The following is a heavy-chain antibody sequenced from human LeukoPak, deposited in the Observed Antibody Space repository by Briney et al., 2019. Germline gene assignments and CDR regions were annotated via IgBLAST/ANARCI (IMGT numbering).Heavy chain of an antibody. J-gene: IGHJ4*02. CDR1: GFTFSSYW. CDR2: IKQDGSEK. D-gene: IGHD4-17*01. Sequence: GGSLRLSCAASGFTFSSYWMSWVSQDPGKGLEWVANIKQDGSEKYYVESVKGRFTISRDNAKNSLYLQMNSLRAEDTAVYYCARGPLTTVTTTSTETHWGQGTLVTVSS. CDR3: ARGPLTTVTTTSTETH. V-gene: IGHV3-7*01.